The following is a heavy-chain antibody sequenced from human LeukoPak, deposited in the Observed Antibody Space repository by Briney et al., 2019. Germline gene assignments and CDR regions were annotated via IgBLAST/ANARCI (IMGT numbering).Heavy chain of an antibody. CDR2: ISYDGSNK. J-gene: IGHJ4*02. Sequence: GGSLRLSCAASGLTFSSYAMHWVRQAPGKGLEWVAVISYDGSNKYYADSVKGRFTISRDNSKNTLYLQMNSLRAEDTAVYYCARAGPPLNPPPFDYWGQGTLVTVSS. V-gene: IGHV3-30-3*01. D-gene: IGHD2-8*01. CDR1: GLTFSSYA. CDR3: ARAGPPLNPPPFDY.